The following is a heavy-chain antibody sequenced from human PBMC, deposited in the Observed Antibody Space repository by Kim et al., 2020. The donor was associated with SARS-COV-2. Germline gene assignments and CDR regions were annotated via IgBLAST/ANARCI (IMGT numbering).Heavy chain of an antibody. J-gene: IGHJ6*02. CDR3: ARDGLGCSGGSCYRPKSYGDYVGYYYYYGMDV. V-gene: IGHV4-59*01. Sequence: SETLSLTCTVSGGSISSYYWSWIRQPPGKGLEWIGYIYYSGSTNYNPSLKSRVTISVDTSKNQFSLKLSSVTAADTAVYYCARDGLGCSGGSCYRPKSYGDYVGYYYYYGMDVWGQGTTVTVSS. CDR1: GGSISSYY. D-gene: IGHD2-15*01. CDR2: IYYSGST.